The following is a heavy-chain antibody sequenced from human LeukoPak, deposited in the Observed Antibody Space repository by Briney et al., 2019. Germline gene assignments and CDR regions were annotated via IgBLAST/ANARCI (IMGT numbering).Heavy chain of an antibody. V-gene: IGHV1-18*01. CDR2: ISAYNGNT. CDR3: ARDFPSEGAWSGNY. J-gene: IGHJ4*02. Sequence: WISAYNGNTNYAQKLQGRVTMTTDTSTSTAYMELRSLRSDDTAVYYCARDFPSEGAWSGNYWGQGTLVTVSS. D-gene: IGHD3-3*01.